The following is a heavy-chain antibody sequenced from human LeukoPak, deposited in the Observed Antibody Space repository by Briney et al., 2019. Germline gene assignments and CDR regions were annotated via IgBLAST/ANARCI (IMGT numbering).Heavy chain of an antibody. CDR3: AKDYYYYGSGSFAFDI. CDR1: GFTFSSYA. V-gene: IGHV3-23*01. CDR2: ISGSGGST. J-gene: IGHJ3*02. D-gene: IGHD3-10*01. Sequence: PGGSLRLSCAASGFTFSSYAMSWVRQAPGKGLEWVSAISGSGGSTYYADSVKGRFTISRDNSKNTLYLQMNSLRAEDTAVYYCAKDYYYYGSGSFAFDIWGQGTMVTVSS.